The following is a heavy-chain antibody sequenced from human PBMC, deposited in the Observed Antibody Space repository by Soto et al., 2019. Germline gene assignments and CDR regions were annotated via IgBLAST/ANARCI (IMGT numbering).Heavy chain of an antibody. V-gene: IGHV1-18*04. CDR1: GYTFTSYG. D-gene: IGHD2-21*02. Sequence: GASVKVSCKASGYTFTSYGISWVRQAPGQGLEWMGWISAYNGNTNYAQKFQGRVTITADESTSTAYMELSSLRSEDTAVYYCASTEGSIVVVTAADYYGMDVWGQGTTVTVSS. CDR3: ASTEGSIVVVTAADYYGMDV. CDR2: ISAYNGNT. J-gene: IGHJ6*02.